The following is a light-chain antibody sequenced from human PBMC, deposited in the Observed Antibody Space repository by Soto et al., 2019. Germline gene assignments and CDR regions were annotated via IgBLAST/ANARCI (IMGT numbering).Light chain of an antibody. CDR1: SRDVGGYNY. Sequence: QSVLTQPASVSESPGQSITISCTGTSRDVGGYNYVSWYQQHPGKAPKFIIYDVSNRPSGVSNRFSGSKSGNTASLTISGLQAEDEADYYCSSYTTSNTRQIVFGTGTKVTVL. CDR3: SSYTTSNTRQIV. V-gene: IGLV2-14*01. J-gene: IGLJ1*01. CDR2: DVS.